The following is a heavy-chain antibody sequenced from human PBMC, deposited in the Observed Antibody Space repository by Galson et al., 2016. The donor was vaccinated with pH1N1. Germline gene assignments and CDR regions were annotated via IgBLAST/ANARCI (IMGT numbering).Heavy chain of an antibody. CDR3: ARVVNVNWGED. D-gene: IGHD3-16*01. J-gene: IGHJ4*02. V-gene: IGHV3-53*01. Sequence: SLRLSCAASGFIIRSNYMNWVRQAPGKGLEWVPILYDDGSTYYAESVTGRFTISRDNSKNMLYLQINSLITEDTAVYYCARVVNVNWGEDWGQGTLVIVSS. CDR1: GFIIRSNY. CDR2: LYDDGST.